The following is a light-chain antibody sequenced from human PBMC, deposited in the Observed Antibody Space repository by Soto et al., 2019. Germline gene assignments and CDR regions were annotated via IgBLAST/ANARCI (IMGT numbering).Light chain of an antibody. CDR1: QRISNSY. V-gene: IGKV3-20*01. CDR3: QQYAGPPSA. Sequence: EIVLTQSPGTLSLSPGERATLSCRASQRISNSYLAWYQQKPGQAPRLLLYDASSRATGIPDRVSGSGSGKDFTLTISRLEPEVFGVYYCQQYAGPPSAFGQGPRVEIK. CDR2: DAS. J-gene: IGKJ2*01.